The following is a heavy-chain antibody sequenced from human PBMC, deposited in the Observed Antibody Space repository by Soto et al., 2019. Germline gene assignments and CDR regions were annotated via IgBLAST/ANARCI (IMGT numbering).Heavy chain of an antibody. CDR1: GGSISSGDYY. J-gene: IGHJ4*02. Sequence: SSETLSLTCTVSGGSISSGDYYWSWIRQPPGKGLEWFGEINHSGSTNYNPSLKSRVTISVDTSKNQFSLKLSSVTAADTAVYYCARRVGNVEHIVVVTAISAFDYWGQGTLVTVSS. V-gene: IGHV4-39*07. CDR3: ARRVGNVEHIVVVTAISAFDY. CDR2: INHSGST. D-gene: IGHD2-21*02.